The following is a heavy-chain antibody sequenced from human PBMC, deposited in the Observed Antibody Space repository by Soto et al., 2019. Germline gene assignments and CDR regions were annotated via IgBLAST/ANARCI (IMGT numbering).Heavy chain of an antibody. J-gene: IGHJ3*02. CDR3: ARPGIAAAGTHGDAFDI. CDR2: IIPILGIA. V-gene: IGHV1-69*02. D-gene: IGHD6-13*01. CDR1: GGTFSSYT. Sequence: QVQLVQSGAEVKKPGSSVKVSCKASGGTFSSYTISWVRQAPGQGLEWMGRIIPILGIANYAQKFQGRVTITADKSTSTAYMELSSLRSEDTAVYYCARPGIAAAGTHGDAFDIWGQGTMVTVSS.